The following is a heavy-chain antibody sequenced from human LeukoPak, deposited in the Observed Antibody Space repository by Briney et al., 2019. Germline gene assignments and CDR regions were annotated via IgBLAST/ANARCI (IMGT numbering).Heavy chain of an antibody. Sequence: GGSLRLSCAASGFTFSSYSMNCIRQAPGKGREWVSSISSSGSYIYYADSVTGRFTISRDNAKNSLYLQMTRPRAADPAVYYCARGGQAFASWGQRTLVTVSS. J-gene: IGHJ4*02. V-gene: IGHV3-21*01. CDR3: ARGGQAFAS. D-gene: IGHD3-16*01. CDR1: GFTFSSYS. CDR2: ISSSGSYI.